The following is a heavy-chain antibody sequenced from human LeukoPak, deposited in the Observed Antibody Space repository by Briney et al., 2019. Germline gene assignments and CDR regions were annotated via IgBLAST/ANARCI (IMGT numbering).Heavy chain of an antibody. D-gene: IGHD6-19*01. CDR3: ARDPSSGWYLKGWFDP. J-gene: IGHJ5*02. CDR2: ISRDGLDT. Sequence: GGSLRLSCAASEFTFSTYAMHWVRQAPGKGPEWVAVISRDGLDTYYADSVRGRFTISRDNAKNSLYLQMNSLRAEDTAVYYCARDPSSGWYLKGWFDPWGQGTLVTVSS. CDR1: EFTFSTYA. V-gene: IGHV3-30*04.